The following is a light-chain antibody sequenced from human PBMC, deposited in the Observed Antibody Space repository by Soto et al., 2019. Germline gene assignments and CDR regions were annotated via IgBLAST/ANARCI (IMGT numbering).Light chain of an antibody. CDR3: SSYPSTNTVI. Sequence: QSALTQPASVSGSPGQSITISCTGTSSDVDDYNYVSWYQQHPGKAPKLIISDVSTRPSGVSSRFSGSKSDTTASLTISGLQAEDEAGYYCSSYPSTNTVIFGGGTKLTVL. V-gene: IGLV2-14*03. CDR2: DVS. CDR1: SSDVDDYNY. J-gene: IGLJ2*01.